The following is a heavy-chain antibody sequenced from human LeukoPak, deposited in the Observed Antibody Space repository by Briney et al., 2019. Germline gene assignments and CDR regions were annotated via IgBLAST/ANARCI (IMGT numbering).Heavy chain of an antibody. J-gene: IGHJ1*01. CDR2: IIPIFGTA. CDR1: GGTFSSYA. Sequence: SVKVSCKASGGTFSSYAISWVQQAPGQGLEWMGGIIPIFGTANYAQKFQGRVTITADESTSTAYMELSSLRSEDTAVYYCATPGKIVATTGAEYFQHWGQGTLVTVSS. V-gene: IGHV1-69*13. D-gene: IGHD5-12*01. CDR3: ATPGKIVATTGAEYFQH.